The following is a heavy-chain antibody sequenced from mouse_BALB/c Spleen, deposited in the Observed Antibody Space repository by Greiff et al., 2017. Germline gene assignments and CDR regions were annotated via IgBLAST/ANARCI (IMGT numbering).Heavy chain of an antibody. CDR3: ARVYYGNPYFDV. J-gene: IGHJ1*01. D-gene: IGHD2-1*01. Sequence: EVQGVESGGGLVKPGGSLKLSCAASGFTFSSYAMSWVRQTPEKRLEWVASISSGGSTYYPDSVKGRFTISRDNARNILYLQMSSLRSEDTAMYYCARVYYGNPYFDVWGAGTTVTVSS. CDR1: GFTFSSYA. CDR2: ISSGGST. V-gene: IGHV5-6-5*01.